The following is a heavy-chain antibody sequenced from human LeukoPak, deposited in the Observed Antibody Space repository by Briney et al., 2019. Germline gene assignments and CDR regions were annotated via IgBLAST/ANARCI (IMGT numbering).Heavy chain of an antibody. CDR1: GYSFTSYW. J-gene: IGHJ3*02. CDR2: IYPGDSDT. D-gene: IGHD6-13*01. Sequence: RGESLKISCKGSGYSFTSYWIGWVRQMPGKGLEWMGIIYPGDSDTRYSPSFQGQVTISADKTISTAYLQWSSLKASDTAMYYCASSSSWYGVGAFDIWGQGTMVTVSS. CDR3: ASSSSWYGVGAFDI. V-gene: IGHV5-51*01.